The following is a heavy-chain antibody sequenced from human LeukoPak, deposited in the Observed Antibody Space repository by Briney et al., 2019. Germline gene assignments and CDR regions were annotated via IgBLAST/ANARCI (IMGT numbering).Heavy chain of an antibody. D-gene: IGHD6-6*01. CDR3: VGTIASRGSEY. CDR1: GFTFTNYW. CDR2: LPPDELSI. Sequence: PGGSLRLSCAASGFTFTNYWMHWVRQAPGMGLVWVSRLPPDELSIIYADSVKGRFTVSRDNAKNTVYLQMNNPRVDDTAMYYCVGTIASRGSEYWGQGALVTVSS. V-gene: IGHV3-74*01. J-gene: IGHJ4*02.